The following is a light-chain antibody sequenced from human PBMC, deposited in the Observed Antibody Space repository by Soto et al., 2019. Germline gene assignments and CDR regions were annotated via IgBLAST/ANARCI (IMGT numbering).Light chain of an antibody. V-gene: IGKV3-20*01. CDR3: QLYATTPPIT. J-gene: IGKJ4*01. CDR2: GAS. CDR1: QSVSSSF. Sequence: EIVLTQSPGTLSLSPGERATLSCRASQSVSSSFLAWYQQKPGQAPRLLIYGASNRATGIPDRFSGSGSGTDFILTISRLEPVDFAVYYCQLYATTPPITFGGGTKVEIK.